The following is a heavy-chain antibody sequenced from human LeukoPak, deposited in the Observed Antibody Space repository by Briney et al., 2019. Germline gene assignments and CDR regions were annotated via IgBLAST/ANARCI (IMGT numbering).Heavy chain of an antibody. D-gene: IGHD5-12*01. V-gene: IGHV3-23*01. CDR1: TFTLSTYA. CDR2: ITGSGGST. Sequence: GGSLRLSCASSTFTLSTYAMSWVRQAPGKGLGWVSSITGSGGSTFYADSVKGRFTISRDNSKNTVFLQVNSLRAEDTAVYYCAKHTRSVARADAFDIWGQGTMVTVSS. CDR3: AKHTRSVARADAFDI. J-gene: IGHJ3*02.